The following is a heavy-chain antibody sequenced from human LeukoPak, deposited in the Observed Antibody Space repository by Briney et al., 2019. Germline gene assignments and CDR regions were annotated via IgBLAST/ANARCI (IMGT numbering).Heavy chain of an antibody. D-gene: IGHD3-3*01. J-gene: IGHJ4*02. Sequence: GGSLRLSCAASGFTFSNAWMSWVRQAPGKGLEWVGRIKSKTGGGTTDYAAPVKGRFTISRDDSKNTLYLQMNSLKTEDTAVYYCTTYYGFWSGYYMLHFDYWGQGTLVTVSS. CDR1: GFTFSNAW. CDR2: IKSKTGGGTT. V-gene: IGHV3-15*01. CDR3: TTYYGFWSGYYMLHFDY.